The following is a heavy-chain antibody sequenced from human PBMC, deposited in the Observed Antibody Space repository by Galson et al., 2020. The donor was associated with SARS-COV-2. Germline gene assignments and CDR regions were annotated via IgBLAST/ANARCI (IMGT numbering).Heavy chain of an antibody. CDR1: GFSLRTSGMR. V-gene: IGHV2-70*04. D-gene: IGHD2-2*01. Sequence: GPTLVKPTQTLTLTCAFSGFSLRTSGMRVSWIRQPPGKALEWLARIDWDDDKFYSTSLKTRLTISKDTSKNQVVLTMTNMDPVDTATYYCARISAYCSSTSCYFDYWGQGTLVTVSS. J-gene: IGHJ4*02. CDR2: IDWDDDK. CDR3: ARISAYCSSTSCYFDY.